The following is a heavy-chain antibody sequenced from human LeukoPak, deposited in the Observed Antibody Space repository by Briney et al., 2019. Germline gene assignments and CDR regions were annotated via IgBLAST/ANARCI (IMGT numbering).Heavy chain of an antibody. V-gene: IGHV3-7*01. CDR1: GFTFSDYW. CDR2: IKQDGSDK. CDR3: TRANYCFDY. J-gene: IGHJ4*02. Sequence: GGSLRLSCAASGFTFSDYWMSWIRQAPGKGLEWVASIKQDGSDKYYVDSVKGRFTISKDNAKNLLYLQMNSLRGEDTAVYYCTRANYCFDYWGQGTLVTVSS.